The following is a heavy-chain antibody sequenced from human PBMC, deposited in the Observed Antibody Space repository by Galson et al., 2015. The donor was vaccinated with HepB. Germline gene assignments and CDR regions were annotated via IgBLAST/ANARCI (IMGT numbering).Heavy chain of an antibody. J-gene: IGHJ4*01. CDR1: GYTFTTYY. CDR3: ARDVSLWSHTFPVIVPTARDF. D-gene: IGHD3-10*01. V-gene: IGHV1-46*01. Sequence: SVKVSCKASGYTFTTYYIHWVRQAPGQGFEWMGIINPSGGRTTYAQKFQGRLSMTTDTSTNTIYMELSSLRSEDTAIYFCARDVSLWSHTFPVIVPTARDFLGRGTLVTVSS. CDR2: INPSGGRT.